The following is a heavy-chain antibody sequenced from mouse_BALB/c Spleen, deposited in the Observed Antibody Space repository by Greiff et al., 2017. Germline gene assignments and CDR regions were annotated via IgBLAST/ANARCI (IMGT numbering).Heavy chain of an antibody. CDR3: TREARSRRYFDY. D-gene: IGHD1-1*01. J-gene: IGHJ2*01. Sequence: EVQLVESGGGLVKPGGSLKLSCAASGFTFSSYTMSWVRQTPEKRLEWVATISSGGSYTYYPDSVKGRFTISRDNAKNTLYLQMSSLKSEDTAMYYCTREARSRRYFDYWGQGTTLTVSS. V-gene: IGHV5-6-4*01. CDR1: GFTFSSYT. CDR2: ISSGGSYT.